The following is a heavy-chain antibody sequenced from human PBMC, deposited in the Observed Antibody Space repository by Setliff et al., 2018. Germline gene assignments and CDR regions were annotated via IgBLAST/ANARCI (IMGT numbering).Heavy chain of an antibody. D-gene: IGHD1-20*01. CDR3: VRIWKGIKGGNVFNV. V-gene: IGHV5-51*01. J-gene: IGHJ3*01. Sequence: GASLKLSCEASGYTFIYYWIGWVRQMPGKGLEWMGNIFPSDSDTKYSPSFQGQVTMSVDKSSDTAFPQWNSLKASDTAMYYCVRIWKGIKGGNVFNVWGQGTMVTVSS. CDR1: GYTFIYYW. CDR2: IFPSDSDT.